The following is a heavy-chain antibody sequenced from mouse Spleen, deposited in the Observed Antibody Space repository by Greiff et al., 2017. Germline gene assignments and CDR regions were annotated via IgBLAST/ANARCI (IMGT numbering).Heavy chain of an antibody. Sequence: VQLQQSGPELVKPGASVKISCKASGYAFSSSWMNWVKQRPGKGLEWIGRIYPGDGDTNYNGKFKGKATLTADKSSSTAYMQLSSLTSEDSAVYFCARKGLTGTGWYFDVWGTGTTVTVSS. D-gene: IGHD4-1*01. CDR2: IYPGDGDT. V-gene: IGHV1-82*01. CDR1: GYAFSSSW. CDR3: ARKGLTGTGWYFDV. J-gene: IGHJ1*03.